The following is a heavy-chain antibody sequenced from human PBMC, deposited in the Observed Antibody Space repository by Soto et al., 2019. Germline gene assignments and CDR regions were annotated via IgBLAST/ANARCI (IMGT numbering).Heavy chain of an antibody. D-gene: IGHD3-16*02. CDR3: ARDSHDYIWGSYRNGMDV. CDR1: GNTFSKYA. Sequence: QVQLVQSGAEVKKPGSSVKVSCKASGNTFSKYAISWVRQAPGQGLEWMGGLIPILGTAKYAQKFHGRVTITADESTRTAYMELSSVRFEDTAVYYCARDSHDYIWGSYRNGMDVWGQGTTVSVSS. J-gene: IGHJ6*02. CDR2: LIPILGTA. V-gene: IGHV1-69*01.